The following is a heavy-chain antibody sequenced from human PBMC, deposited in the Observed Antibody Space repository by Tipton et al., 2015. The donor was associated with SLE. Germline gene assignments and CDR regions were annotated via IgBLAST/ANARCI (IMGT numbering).Heavy chain of an antibody. CDR1: GGSISSSSYY. CDR2: IYYSGST. V-gene: IGHV4-39*07. D-gene: IGHD2-2*01. Sequence: TLSLTCTVSGGSISSSSYYWGWIRQPPGKGLEWIGSIYYSGSTYYNPSLKSRVTISVDTSKNQFSLKLSSVTAADTAVYYCARDSRPHWYFDLWGRGTLVTVSS. J-gene: IGHJ2*01. CDR3: ARDSRPHWYFDL.